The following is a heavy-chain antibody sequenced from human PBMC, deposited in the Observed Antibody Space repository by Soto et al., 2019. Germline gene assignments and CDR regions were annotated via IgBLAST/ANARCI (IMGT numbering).Heavy chain of an antibody. CDR2: ISSSGSTI. Sequence: GGSLRLSCAASGFTFSSYEMNWVRQAPGKGLEWVSYISSSGSTIYYADSVKGRFTISRDNAKNSLYLHMHSLRGEDTAVYYYARRGGGDGLVYDYWGQGTLVTVSS. D-gene: IGHD2-21*02. CDR3: ARRGGGDGLVYDY. J-gene: IGHJ4*02. V-gene: IGHV3-48*03. CDR1: GFTFSSYE.